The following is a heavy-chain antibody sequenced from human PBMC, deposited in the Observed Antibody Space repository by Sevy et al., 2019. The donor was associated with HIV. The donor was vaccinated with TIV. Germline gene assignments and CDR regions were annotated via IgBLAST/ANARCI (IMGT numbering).Heavy chain of an antibody. D-gene: IGHD2-2*01. CDR3: ARGRQAYVVVVPSTVPFDY. V-gene: IGHV4-34*01. J-gene: IGHJ4*02. Sequence: SETLSLTCAVSGGSFSGYFWNWIRQSPGKGLEWIGEINHTGSLKYNPSLKSRVPISVDAFMSLLSLHLRSVTAADTAVYYCARGRQAYVVVVPSTVPFDYWGRGTLVTVSS. CDR1: GGSFSGYF. CDR2: INHTGSL.